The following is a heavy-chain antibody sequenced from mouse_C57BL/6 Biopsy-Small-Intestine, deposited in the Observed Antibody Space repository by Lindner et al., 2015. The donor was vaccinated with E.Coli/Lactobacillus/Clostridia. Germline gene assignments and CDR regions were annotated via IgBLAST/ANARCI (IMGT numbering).Heavy chain of an antibody. D-gene: IGHD1-1*02. CDR1: GYIFRSHW. J-gene: IGHJ3*01. CDR3: ARDSSIADRGWWLDP. CDR2: INANGGST. Sequence: SVKVSCKASGYIFRSHWMHWVRQAPGLGLEWMGVINANGGSTNYAEHLQGRVTLTTDTSTSTVYMELSSLRSEDTAVYYCARDSSIADRGWWLDPWGQGTLVSVS. V-gene: IGHV1-59*01.